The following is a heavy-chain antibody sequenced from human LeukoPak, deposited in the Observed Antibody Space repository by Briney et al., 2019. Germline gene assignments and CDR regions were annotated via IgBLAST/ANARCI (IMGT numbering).Heavy chain of an antibody. J-gene: IGHJ3*02. V-gene: IGHV3-64*01. CDR2: ITSNGGST. Sequence: GGPLSLSCAASGLTLSRYAMHWARHGRGRGVECLASITSNGGSTYYANSVKGRFTISRDNSKNTLYLQMDSLRAEDMALYYCARGRSASCYDGFDIWGQGTMVTVSS. D-gene: IGHD2-2*01. CDR1: GLTLSRYA. CDR3: ARGRSASCYDGFDI.